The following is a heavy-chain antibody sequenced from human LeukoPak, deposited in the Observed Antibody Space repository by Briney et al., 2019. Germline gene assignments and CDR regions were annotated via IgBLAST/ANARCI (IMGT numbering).Heavy chain of an antibody. J-gene: IGHJ4*02. CDR2: INTNTGNP. CDR1: GYTFTSYA. V-gene: IGHV7-4-1*02. CDR3: AREGTNSGWYGAPDFDY. D-gene: IGHD6-19*01. Sequence: WASVKVSCKASGYTFTSYAMNWVRQAPGQGLEGMGWINTNTGNPTYAQGFTGRFVFSLDTSVSTAYLQISSLKAEDTAVYYCAREGTNSGWYGAPDFDYWGQGTLVTVSS.